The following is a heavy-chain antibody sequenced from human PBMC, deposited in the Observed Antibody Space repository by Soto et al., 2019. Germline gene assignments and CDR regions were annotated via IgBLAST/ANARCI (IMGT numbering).Heavy chain of an antibody. V-gene: IGHV4-39*01. D-gene: IGHD3-10*01. J-gene: IGHJ6*02. CDR3: ARRSGESHYYYYGMDV. Sequence: QLQLQESGPGLVKPSETLSLTCTVSGGSISSSSYYWGWIRQPAGKGLEWIGSIYYSGSTYYNPSLKCRVTISVDTSKNQFSLKLSSVTAPDTAVYYCARRSGESHYYYYGMDVWGQGTTVTVSS. CDR2: IYYSGST. CDR1: GGSISSSSYY.